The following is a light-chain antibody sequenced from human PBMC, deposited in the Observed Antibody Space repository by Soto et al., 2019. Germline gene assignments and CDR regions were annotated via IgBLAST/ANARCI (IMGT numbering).Light chain of an antibody. CDR3: CSYAGSYTYV. J-gene: IGLJ1*01. Sequence: QSALTQPRSVSGSPGHSVTISCTGTSSDVGGYNYVSWYQQHPGKAPKLMIYDVGKRPSGVPDRFSGSKSGNTASLTISGLQAEDVADYYCCSYAGSYTYVFGTGTKLTVL. V-gene: IGLV2-11*01. CDR1: SSDVGGYNY. CDR2: DVG.